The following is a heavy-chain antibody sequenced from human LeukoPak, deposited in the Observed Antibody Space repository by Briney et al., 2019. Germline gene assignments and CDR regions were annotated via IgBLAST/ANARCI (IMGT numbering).Heavy chain of an antibody. Sequence: GGSLRLSCVASEFIFSNYAMNWVRQAPGKGLEWVSTITGSGDRIYYADSVKGRFTISRDKSKNTLYLQMNSLRADDTATYYCAKDPNRSTWAHFDYWGQGAQVTVSS. CDR3: AKDPNRSTWAHFDY. J-gene: IGHJ4*02. CDR1: EFIFSNYA. D-gene: IGHD2/OR15-2a*01. V-gene: IGHV3-23*01. CDR2: ITGSGDRI.